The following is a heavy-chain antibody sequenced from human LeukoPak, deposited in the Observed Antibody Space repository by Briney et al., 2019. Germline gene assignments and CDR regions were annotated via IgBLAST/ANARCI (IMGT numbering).Heavy chain of an antibody. V-gene: IGHV3-74*01. CDR1: GFTFSSYW. CDR3: ARVGTAMATGPFDY. D-gene: IGHD5-18*01. CDR2: INSDGSST. J-gene: IGHJ4*02. Sequence: RALRLSCAASGFTFSSYWMHWVRQAPGKGLVWVSRINSDGSSTSYADSVKGRFTISRDNAKNTLYLQMNSLRAEDTAVYYCARVGTAMATGPFDYWGQGTLVTVSS.